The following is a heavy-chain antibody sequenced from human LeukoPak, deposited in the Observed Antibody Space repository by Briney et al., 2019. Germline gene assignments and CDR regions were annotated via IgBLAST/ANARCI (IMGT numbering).Heavy chain of an antibody. CDR3: ARDGYSGYDYRYYFDY. CDR1: GFTFSSSA. CDR2: ISSSSSYI. Sequence: GGSLRLSCAASGFTFSSSAMSWVRQVPGKGLEWVSSISSSSSYIYYADSVKGRFTISRDNAKNSLYLQMNSLRAEDTAVYYCARDGYSGYDYRYYFDYWGQGTLVTVSS. V-gene: IGHV3-21*01. D-gene: IGHD5-12*01. J-gene: IGHJ4*02.